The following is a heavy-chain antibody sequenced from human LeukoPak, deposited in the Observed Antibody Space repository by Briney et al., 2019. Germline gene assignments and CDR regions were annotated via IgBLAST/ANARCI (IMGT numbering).Heavy chain of an antibody. CDR2: IYYSVST. Sequence: SETLSLTCTVPGGPISSHYWSWFRQPPGKGRGWFGYIYYSVSTNYNPPLKSRVTISVDTPKNQFSLKLSSVTAADTAVYYCARDEHRVVGATGSAFDIWGQGTMVTVSS. J-gene: IGHJ3*02. V-gene: IGHV4-59*11. CDR3: ARDEHRVVGATGSAFDI. D-gene: IGHD1-26*01. CDR1: GGPISSHY.